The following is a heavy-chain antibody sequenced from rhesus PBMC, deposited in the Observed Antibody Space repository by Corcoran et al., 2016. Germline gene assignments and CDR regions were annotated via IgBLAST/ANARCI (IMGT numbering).Heavy chain of an antibody. Sequence: EVQLVQSGAEVKKPGASVKISCKASGYTFTDYYLHWVRQAPGKGFEWMGRVDTEDGEPIHAKKCQDRVTSTADTSTDTAYMELSSLRSEDTAVYYCATERGIAGTADLYGLDSWGQGVVVTVSS. CDR1: GYTFTDYY. J-gene: IGHJ6*01. V-gene: IGHV1-111*02. CDR2: VDTEDGEP. D-gene: IGHD1-1-1*01. CDR3: ATERGIAGTADLYGLDS.